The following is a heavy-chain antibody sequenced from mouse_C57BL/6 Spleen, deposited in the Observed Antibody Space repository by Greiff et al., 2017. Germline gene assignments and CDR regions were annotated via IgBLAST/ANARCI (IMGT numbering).Heavy chain of an antibody. J-gene: IGHJ4*01. CDR3: ARRDYDEEIDY. V-gene: IGHV1-81*01. CDR2: IYPRSGNT. D-gene: IGHD2-4*01. Sequence: VQLQQSGAELARPGASVKLSCKASGYTFTSFGISWVKQRTGQGLEWIGEIYPRSGNTYYNEKFKGKAPLTAEKSSSTAYMELRSLTSEDSAVYFCARRDYDEEIDYWGQGTSGTVSS. CDR1: GYTFTSFG.